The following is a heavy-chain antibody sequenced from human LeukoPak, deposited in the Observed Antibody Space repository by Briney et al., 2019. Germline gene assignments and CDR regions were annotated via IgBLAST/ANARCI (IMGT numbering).Heavy chain of an antibody. D-gene: IGHD6-19*01. V-gene: IGHV1-69*13. CDR1: GGTFSSYA. CDR2: IIPIFGTA. J-gene: IGHJ4*02. CDR3: ARDVSSGWYDRHYFDY. Sequence: SVKVSCKASGGTFSSYAISWVRQAPGQGLEWMGGIIPIFGTANYAQKFQGRVTITADESTSTAYMELSSLRSEDTAVYYCARDVSSGWYDRHYFDYWGQGTLVTVSS.